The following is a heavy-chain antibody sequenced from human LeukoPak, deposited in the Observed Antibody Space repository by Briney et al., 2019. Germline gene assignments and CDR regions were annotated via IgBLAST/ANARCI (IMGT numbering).Heavy chain of an antibody. D-gene: IGHD3-10*01. CDR2: LNHGGDI. Sequence: PSENLSLTCAVYGGSFRGYYWTWIRQPPGKGLEWIGELNHGGDINYNPSLKSRVTISVDTSKNQFSLRLNSVTAADTAVYYCARKHYSGSGSYYTDWGQGTLVTVSS. J-gene: IGHJ4*02. CDR3: ARKHYSGSGSYYTD. CDR1: GGSFRGYY. V-gene: IGHV4-34*01.